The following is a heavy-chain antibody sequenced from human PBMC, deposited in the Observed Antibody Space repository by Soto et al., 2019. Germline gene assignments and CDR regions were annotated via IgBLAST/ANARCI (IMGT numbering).Heavy chain of an antibody. CDR3: AREGGRGYCSSTSCYNYGMDV. D-gene: IGHD2-2*02. J-gene: IGHJ6*02. CDR1: GGTFSSYA. CDR2: IIPIFGTA. Sequence: QVQPVQSGAEVKKPGSSVKVSCKASGGTFSSYAISWVRQAPGQGLEWMGGIIPIFGTANYSQKFQGRVMITADESTSTAYMELSSLRSEDTAVYYCAREGGRGYCSSTSCYNYGMDVWGQGTTVTVSS. V-gene: IGHV1-69*01.